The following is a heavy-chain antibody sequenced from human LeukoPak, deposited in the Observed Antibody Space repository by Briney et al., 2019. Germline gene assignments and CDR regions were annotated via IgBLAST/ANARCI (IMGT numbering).Heavy chain of an antibody. CDR1: GGSFSGYY. V-gene: IGHV4-34*01. CDR3: ARGRIEVVITVYYYYYMDV. CDR2: INHSGST. Sequence: SETLSLTCAVYGGSFSGYYWSWIRQPPGKGLEWIGEINHSGSTNYNPSLKSRVTISVDTSKNQFSLKLSSVTAADTAVYYCARGRIEVVITVYYYYYMDVWGKGTTVTVSS. D-gene: IGHD3-22*01. J-gene: IGHJ6*03.